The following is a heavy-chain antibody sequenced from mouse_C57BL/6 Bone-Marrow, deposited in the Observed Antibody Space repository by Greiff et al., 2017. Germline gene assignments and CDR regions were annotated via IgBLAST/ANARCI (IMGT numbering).Heavy chain of an antibody. J-gene: IGHJ4*01. CDR1: GYTFTDYY. V-gene: IGHV1-19*01. Sequence: VQLQQSGPVLVKPGASVKMSCKASGYTFTDYYMNWVKQSHGKSLEWIGVINPYNGGTSYNQKFKGKATLTVDKSSSTAYMELDSLTSEYSAVYYCASPYYSNPMDYWGQGTSVIVSS. CDR3: ASPYYSNPMDY. CDR2: INPYNGGT. D-gene: IGHD2-5*01.